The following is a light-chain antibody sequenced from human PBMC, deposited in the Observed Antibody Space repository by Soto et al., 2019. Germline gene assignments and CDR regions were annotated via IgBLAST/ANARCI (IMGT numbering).Light chain of an antibody. V-gene: IGLV2-8*01. J-gene: IGLJ1*01. CDR2: EVN. CDR3: SSHAGSKRV. CDR1: SSDVGGYNY. Sequence: QSALTQPPSASGSPRQSVTISCTGTSSDVGGYNYVSWYQQHPGKAPKLMIYEVNKRPSGVPDRFSGSKSGNTASLTVSGLQAEDEGDYYCSSHAGSKRVFGTGTKVTVL.